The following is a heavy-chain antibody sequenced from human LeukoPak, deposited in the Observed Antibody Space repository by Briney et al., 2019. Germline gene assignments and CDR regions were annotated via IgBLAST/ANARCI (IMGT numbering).Heavy chain of an antibody. CDR3: AKEAPNTGWFDP. J-gene: IGHJ5*02. D-gene: IGHD1-14*01. V-gene: IGHV1-46*01. CDR1: GHTFTTYY. CDR2: INPSGDGT. Sequence: ASVKVSCKASGHTFTTYYVHLVRQAPGQGLEWMGVINPSGDGTNYPQRFQGRVTLTRDTSTSTVYMELSSLRSEDTAIYYCAKEAPNTGWFDPWGQGTLVTVSS.